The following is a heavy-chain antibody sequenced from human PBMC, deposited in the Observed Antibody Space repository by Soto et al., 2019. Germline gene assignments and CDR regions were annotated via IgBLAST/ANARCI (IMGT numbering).Heavy chain of an antibody. V-gene: IGHV2-26*01. CDR2: IFSNDEK. J-gene: IGHJ6*02. CDR3: IQSRCGGDCLQSYASYYYYGMDV. CDR1: GFSLSNARMG. D-gene: IGHD2-21*02. Sequence: GPTLVNPTETLTLTCTVSGFSLSNARMGVSWIRQPPGKALEWLAHIFSNDEKSYSTSLKSRLTISKDTSKSQVVLTMTNMDPVDTATYYCIQSRCGGDCLQSYASYYYYGMDVWGQGTTVTVSS.